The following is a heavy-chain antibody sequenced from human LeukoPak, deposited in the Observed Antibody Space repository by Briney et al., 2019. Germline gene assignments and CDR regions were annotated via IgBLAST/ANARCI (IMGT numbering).Heavy chain of an antibody. CDR1: GYSFTSYW. V-gene: IGHV5-51*01. CDR3: ARLGGVLAPFDP. Sequence: GESLQISCKGSGYSFTSYWIGWVRPLPGKGLEWMGIIYPGDSDTRYSPSFQGQVTFSADRSISTAYLQWSSLKASDTAMYYCARLGGVLAPFDPWGQGTLVTVSS. CDR2: IYPGDSDT. J-gene: IGHJ5*02. D-gene: IGHD3-10*01.